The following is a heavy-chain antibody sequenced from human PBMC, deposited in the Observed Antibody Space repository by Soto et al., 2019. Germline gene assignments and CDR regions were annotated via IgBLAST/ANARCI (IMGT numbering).Heavy chain of an antibody. J-gene: IGHJ3*02. Sequence: SETLSLTCTVSGGSISSYYWSWIRQPPGKGLEWIGYIYYSGSTNYNPSLKSRVTISVDTSKNPFSLKLSSVTAADTAVYYCARLPSSSWFDAFDIWGQGTMVTVSS. V-gene: IGHV4-59*08. D-gene: IGHD6-13*01. CDR3: ARLPSSSWFDAFDI. CDR1: GGSISSYY. CDR2: IYYSGST.